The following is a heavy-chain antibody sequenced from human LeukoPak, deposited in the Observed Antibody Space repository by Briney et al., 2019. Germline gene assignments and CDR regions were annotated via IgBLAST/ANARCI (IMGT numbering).Heavy chain of an antibody. V-gene: IGHV3-15*01. J-gene: IGHJ4*02. Sequence: PGGSLRLSCAASRFAFNKFAMSWVRQAPGKGLEWVGRIKSKADGETIDYAAPVKGRFTFSRDDSKNMLYLQMNSLKSEDTAVYYCSTLTSRGLSDSWGQGTLVTVSS. CDR1: RFAFNKFA. D-gene: IGHD1-20*01. CDR2: IKSKADGETI. CDR3: STLTSRGLSDS.